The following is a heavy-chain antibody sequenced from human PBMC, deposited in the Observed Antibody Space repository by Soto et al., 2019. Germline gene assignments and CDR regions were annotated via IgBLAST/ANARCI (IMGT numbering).Heavy chain of an antibody. CDR2: IIPIFGTA. D-gene: IGHD3-9*01. CDR1: GGTFSSYA. V-gene: IGHV1-69*13. Sequence: GASVKVSCKASGGTFSSYAISWVRQAPGQGLEWMGGIIPIFGTANYAQKFQGRVTITADESTSTAYMELSSLRSEDTAVYYCASGRAYYDILTGPYYGMDVWGQGTTVTVSS. CDR3: ASGRAYYDILTGPYYGMDV. J-gene: IGHJ6*02.